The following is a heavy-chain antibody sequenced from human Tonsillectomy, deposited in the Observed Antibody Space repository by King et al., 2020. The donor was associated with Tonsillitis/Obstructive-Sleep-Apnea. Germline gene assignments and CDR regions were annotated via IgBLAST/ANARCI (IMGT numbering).Heavy chain of an antibody. CDR3: ARIFRVAEQVYDFWSGNNWFDP. V-gene: IGHV2-26*01. CDR2: IFSNDEK. Sequence: VTLKESGPVLVKPTETLTLTCTVSGFSLSDATMGVSWIRQPPGKALEWLAHIFSNDEKSYSTSLKSRLTISKDTSKSQVVLTMTNMDPVDTGTYYCARIFRVAEQVYDFWSGNNWFDPWGQGTLVTVSS. D-gene: IGHD3-3*01. J-gene: IGHJ5*02. CDR1: GFSLSDATMG.